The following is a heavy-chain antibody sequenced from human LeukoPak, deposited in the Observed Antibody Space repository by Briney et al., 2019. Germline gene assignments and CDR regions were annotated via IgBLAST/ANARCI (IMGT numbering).Heavy chain of an antibody. V-gene: IGHV4-39*01. D-gene: IGHD2/OR15-2a*01. Sequence: SETLSLTCTVSGASISSTDYYWGWIRQPPEKGLEWVGSIYFSGTTYYNPSLKSRVAISVDTSKNQISLKLSSVTAADTAVYYCARSYCNSTTYYAVGAFDFWGQGTVVTVSS. CDR2: IYFSGTT. J-gene: IGHJ3*01. CDR1: GASISSTDYY. CDR3: ARSYCNSTTYYAVGAFDF.